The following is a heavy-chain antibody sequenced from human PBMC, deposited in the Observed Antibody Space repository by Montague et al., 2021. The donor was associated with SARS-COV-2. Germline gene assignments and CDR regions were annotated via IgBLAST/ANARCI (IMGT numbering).Heavy chain of an antibody. J-gene: IGHJ3*01. CDR2: INHTGSA. Sequence: SETLSLTCAVYSGSFSDYNWTWIRQSQGKGLEWIGEINHTGSANYNPSLKGRVTLSRDTSKNQFSLKLQSVTPADTAVYYCARGQVTISGVLIFIPAVGHLDGWGPGTSVTVSS. D-gene: IGHD3-3*01. V-gene: IGHV4-34*01. CDR1: SGSFSDYN. CDR3: ARGQVTISGVLIFIPAVGHLDG.